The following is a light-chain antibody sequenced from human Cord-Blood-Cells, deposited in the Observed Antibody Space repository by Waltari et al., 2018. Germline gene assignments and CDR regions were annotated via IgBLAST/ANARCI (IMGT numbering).Light chain of an antibody. CDR1: QSLLHSNGYNY. J-gene: IGKJ4*01. V-gene: IGKV2-28*01. Sequence: DIVMTQSPLSLSVTPGEPASISCRSSQSLLHSNGYNYLDWYLQKPGQSPQLLIYLGSNLASGVPDRFSGSGSGTDFTLKISRVEAEDVGVYYCMQALQTPLTFGGGTKVEIK. CDR2: LGS. CDR3: MQALQTPLT.